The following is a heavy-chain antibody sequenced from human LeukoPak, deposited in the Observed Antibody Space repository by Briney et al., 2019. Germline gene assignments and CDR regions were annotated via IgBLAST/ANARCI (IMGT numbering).Heavy chain of an antibody. CDR1: GFTFSNYA. CDR3: AKAGIAVAAGLDYYYGVDV. D-gene: IGHD6-19*01. V-gene: IGHV3-23*01. J-gene: IGHJ6*02. Sequence: GGSLRLSCAASGFTFSNYAMNWVRQAPGKGLEWLSVVSGSGTTIKYADSVKGRFTISRDNAKNSLYLQMNSLRAEDTAVYYCAKAGIAVAAGLDYYYGVDVWGQGTTVTVSS. CDR2: VSGSGTTI.